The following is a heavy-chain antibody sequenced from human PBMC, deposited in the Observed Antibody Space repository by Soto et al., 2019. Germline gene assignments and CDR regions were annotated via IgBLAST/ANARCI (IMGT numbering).Heavy chain of an antibody. CDR3: AKDRSSSLDAMDV. Sequence: GGSLRLSCAASGFAFSRYGMHWVRQAPDKGLEWVAVIWYDGTDNYYADSVKGRFTISRDNSKNTLYLQVNSLRVDDTAVYYCAKDRSSSLDAMDVWGQGTTVTVYS. D-gene: IGHD6-13*01. CDR1: GFAFSRYG. V-gene: IGHV3-33*06. CDR2: IWYDGTDN. J-gene: IGHJ6*02.